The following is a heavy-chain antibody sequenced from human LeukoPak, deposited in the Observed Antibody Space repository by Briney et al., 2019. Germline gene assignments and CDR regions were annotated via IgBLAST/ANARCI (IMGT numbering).Heavy chain of an antibody. Sequence: EASVKVSCKASGGTFSSYAISWVRQAPGQGLEWMGGIIPIFGTANYAQKFQGRVTITTDESTSTAYMELSSLRSEDTAVYYCASSGYYWDFDYWGQGTLVTVSS. CDR2: IIPIFGTA. J-gene: IGHJ4*02. CDR1: GGTFSSYA. V-gene: IGHV1-69*05. D-gene: IGHD3-22*01. CDR3: ASSGYYWDFDY.